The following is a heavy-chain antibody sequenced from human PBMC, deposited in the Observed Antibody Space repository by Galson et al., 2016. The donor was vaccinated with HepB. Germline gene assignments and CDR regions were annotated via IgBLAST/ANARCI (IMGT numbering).Heavy chain of an antibody. D-gene: IGHD2-21*01. CDR1: GFSFRRYG. CDR2: IWSGGNKK. CDR3: VTDGPCGAKGDCFDY. Sequence: SLRLSCAASGFSFRRYGMHWVRQTPGKGLEWVAFIWSGGNKKYYSDSVKGRFTISRDDSKNTLFLQMNSLGAEDTGVYYCVTDGPCGAKGDCFDYWGQGTLVTVSS. J-gene: IGHJ4*02. V-gene: IGHV3-33*01.